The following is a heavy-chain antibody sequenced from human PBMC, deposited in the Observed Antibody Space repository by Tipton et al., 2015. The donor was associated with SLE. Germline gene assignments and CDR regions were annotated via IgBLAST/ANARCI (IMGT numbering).Heavy chain of an antibody. J-gene: IGHJ4*02. CDR3: AKTFYYDSGAYYQYYFDH. D-gene: IGHD3-22*01. Sequence: LSLTCAVSGDSINSGDYSWSWIRQAPGEGLEWVSVIYTGGGTYYADSVKGRFSISRDNSKNTLYLQMNSLRADDSALYFCAKTFYYDSGAYYQYYFDHWGQGTLVTVSS. CDR2: IYTGGGT. CDR1: GDSINSGDYS. V-gene: IGHV3-66*02.